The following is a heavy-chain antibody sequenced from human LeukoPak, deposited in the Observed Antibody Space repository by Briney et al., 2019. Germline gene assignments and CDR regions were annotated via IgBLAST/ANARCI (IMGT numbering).Heavy chain of an antibody. V-gene: IGHV1-18*01. CDR3: ARDEEIAVAGIFDY. CDR1: GYTFTSYG. Sequence: ASVKVSCKASGYTFTSYGISWVRQAPGQGLEWMGWISAYNGNTNYAQKLQGRVTMTTDTSTSTAYMELRSLRSDDTAVYYCARDEEIAVAGIFDYWGQGTLVTVSP. D-gene: IGHD6-19*01. J-gene: IGHJ4*02. CDR2: ISAYNGNT.